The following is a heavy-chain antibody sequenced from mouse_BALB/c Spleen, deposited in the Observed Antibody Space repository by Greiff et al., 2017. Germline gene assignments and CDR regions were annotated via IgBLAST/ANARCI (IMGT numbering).Heavy chain of an antibody. CDR1: GFTFSSYG. J-gene: IGHJ4*01. CDR3: ARQDSYYAMDY. CDR2: ISSGGSYT. V-gene: IGHV5-6*01. Sequence: EVQLQQSGGDLVKPGGSLKLSCAASGFTFSSYGMSWVRQTPDKRLEWVATISSGGSYTYYPDSVKGRFTISRDNAKNTLYLQMSSLKSEDTAMYYCARQDSYYAMDYWGQGTSVTVSS.